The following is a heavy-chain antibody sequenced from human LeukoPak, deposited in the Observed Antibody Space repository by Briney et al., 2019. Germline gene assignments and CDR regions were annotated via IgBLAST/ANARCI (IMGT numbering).Heavy chain of an antibody. CDR2: MNGGNGNT. J-gene: IGHJ6*03. CDR1: GYIFTDYA. D-gene: IGHD2-15*01. CDR3: ARGRGTSGSNRDFYYYYYMDV. Sequence: ASVKVSCKASGYIFTDYAIHWLRQAPGQRPEWMGWMNGGNGNTKYSQKFQGRITLIRDTSAATAYMELSSLRHDDLAVYCCARGRGTSGSNRDFYYYYYMDVWGKGTTVTISS. V-gene: IGHV1-3*01.